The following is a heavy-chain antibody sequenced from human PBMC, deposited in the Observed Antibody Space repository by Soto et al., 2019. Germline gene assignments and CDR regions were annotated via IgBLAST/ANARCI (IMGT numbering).Heavy chain of an antibody. CDR3: AKDGVQDVLWYQLPMEEDYYYYYMDV. CDR1: GFTFSSYG. Sequence: GESLKISCAASGFTFSSYGMHWVRQAPGKGLEWVAVISYDGSNKYYADSVKGRFTISRDNSKNTLYLQMNSLRAEDTAVYYCAKDGVQDVLWYQLPMEEDYYYYYMDVWGKGTTVTVSS. CDR2: ISYDGSNK. V-gene: IGHV3-30*18. J-gene: IGHJ6*03. D-gene: IGHD2-2*01.